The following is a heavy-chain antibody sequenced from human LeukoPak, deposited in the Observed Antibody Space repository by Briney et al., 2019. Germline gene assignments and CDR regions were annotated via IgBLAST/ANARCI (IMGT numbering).Heavy chain of an antibody. CDR2: ISSSSSYI. Sequence: GGSLRLSCAASGFTFSSYSMNWVRQAPGKGLEWVSSISSSSSYIYYADSVEGRFTISRGNAKNSLYLQMNSLRAEDTAVYYCAKDSLRGVIIMGAFDIWGQGTMVTVSS. V-gene: IGHV3-21*04. D-gene: IGHD3-10*01. CDR1: GFTFSSYS. CDR3: AKDSLRGVIIMGAFDI. J-gene: IGHJ3*02.